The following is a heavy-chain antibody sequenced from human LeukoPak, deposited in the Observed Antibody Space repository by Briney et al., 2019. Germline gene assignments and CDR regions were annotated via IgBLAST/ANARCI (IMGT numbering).Heavy chain of an antibody. V-gene: IGHV4-34*01. CDR3: ARFRSLGSYYINYYYYYMDV. Sequence: SETLSLTCAVYGGSFSGYYWSWIRQPPGKGLEWIGEINHSRSTNYNPSLKSRVTISVDTSKNQFSLKLSSVTAADTAVYYCARFRSLGSYYINYYYYYMDVWGKGTTVTISS. CDR1: GGSFSGYY. J-gene: IGHJ6*03. D-gene: IGHD3-10*01. CDR2: INHSRST.